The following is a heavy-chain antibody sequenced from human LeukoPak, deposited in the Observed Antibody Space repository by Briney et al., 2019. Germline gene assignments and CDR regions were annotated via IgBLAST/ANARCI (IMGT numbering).Heavy chain of an antibody. Sequence: SETLSLTCTVSGGSLNNYYWSWIRQPPGKGLEWIGSIYHSGSTNYNPSLKSGVTISVDTSNNHFSLKLTSVTAADTATYFCSRESGPFCPFGYWGQGTLVIVSS. V-gene: IGHV4-59*12. CDR1: GGSLNNYY. CDR2: IYHSGST. CDR3: SRESGPFCPFGY. D-gene: IGHD1-26*01. J-gene: IGHJ4*02.